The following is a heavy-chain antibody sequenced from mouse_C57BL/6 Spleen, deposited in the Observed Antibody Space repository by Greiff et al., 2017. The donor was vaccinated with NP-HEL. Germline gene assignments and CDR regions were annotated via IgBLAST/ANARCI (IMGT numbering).Heavy chain of an antibody. CDR2: IYPGSGST. V-gene: IGHV1-55*01. CDR1: GYTFTSYW. CDR3: ARGTITTVVAPEDY. J-gene: IGHJ4*01. Sequence: QVQLQQSGAELVKPGASVKMSCKASGYTFTSYWITWVKQRPGQGLEWIGDIYPGSGSTNYNEKFKSKATLTVDTSSSTAYMQLSSLTSEDSAVYYCARGTITTVVAPEDYWGQGTSVTVSS. D-gene: IGHD1-1*01.